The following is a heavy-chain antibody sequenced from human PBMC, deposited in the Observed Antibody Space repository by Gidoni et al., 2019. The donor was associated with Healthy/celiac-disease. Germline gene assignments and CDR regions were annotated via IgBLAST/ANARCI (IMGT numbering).Heavy chain of an antibody. CDR1: GGSISSSSYY. Sequence: QLQLQESGPGLVKPSETLSLTCTVSGGSISSSSYYWGWIRQPPGKGLEWIGSIYYSGSTYYNPSLKSRVTISVDTSKNQFSLKLSSVTAADTAVYYCARLLSPSLYSSSWVNGWGQGTLVTVSS. D-gene: IGHD6-13*01. J-gene: IGHJ4*02. V-gene: IGHV4-39*01. CDR2: IYYSGST. CDR3: ARLLSPSLYSSSWVNG.